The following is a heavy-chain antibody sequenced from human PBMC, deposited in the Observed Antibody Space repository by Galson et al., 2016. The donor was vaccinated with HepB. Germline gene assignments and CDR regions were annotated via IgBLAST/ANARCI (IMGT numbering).Heavy chain of an antibody. J-gene: IGHJ4*02. CDR1: GYSFTSTR. V-gene: IGHV5-51*01. CDR2: IYPGNSDT. CDR3: ARRVIMGEPDY. D-gene: IGHD1-26*01. Sequence: SGAEVKKPGESLKISCQASGYSFTSTRIGWVRQMPGKGLEWMGIIYPGNSDTVYNPSFRGQVTFSADKSINTAYLHWGSLTASDSAVYYCARRVIMGEPDYWGQGTLVTVSS.